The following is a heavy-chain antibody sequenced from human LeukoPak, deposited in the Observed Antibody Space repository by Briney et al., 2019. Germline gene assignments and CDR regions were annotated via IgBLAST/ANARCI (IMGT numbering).Heavy chain of an antibody. Sequence: SETLSLTCTVSGGSIRSYYWSWIRQPPGKGLEWIGYMYYRGNTNYNPSLKSRVTISVDTSKNQFSLKLTSVTAADTAVYYCARTTEGGYTYGYFYYYYMDVWGKGTTVTISS. CDR2: MYYRGNT. CDR3: ARTTEGGYTYGYFYYYYMDV. J-gene: IGHJ6*03. D-gene: IGHD5-18*01. CDR1: GGSIRSYY. V-gene: IGHV4-59*01.